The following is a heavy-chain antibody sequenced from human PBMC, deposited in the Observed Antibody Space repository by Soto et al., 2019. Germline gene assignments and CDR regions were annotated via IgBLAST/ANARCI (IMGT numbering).Heavy chain of an antibody. CDR3: ARSIPLPGEYQLLLYFTPFDAFDI. D-gene: IGHD2-2*01. V-gene: IGHV3-11*01. Sequence: QVQLVESGGGLVKPGGSLRLSCAASGFTFSDYYMSWIRQAPGKGLEWVSYISSSGSTIYYADSVKGRFTISRDNAKNSLYLQMNSLRAEDTAVYYCARSIPLPGEYQLLLYFTPFDAFDIWGQGTMVTVSS. J-gene: IGHJ3*02. CDR1: GFTFSDYY. CDR2: ISSSGSTI.